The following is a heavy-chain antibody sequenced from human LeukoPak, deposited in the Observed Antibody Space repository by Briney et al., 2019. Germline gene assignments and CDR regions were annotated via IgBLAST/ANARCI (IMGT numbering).Heavy chain of an antibody. Sequence: PGGSLRLSCAASGFTFSSYGMPWVRQAPGKGLEWVAVIWYDGSNKYYADSVKGRFTISRDNSKNTLYLQMNSLRAEDTAVYYCASDGYYYDSSGYYFDYWGQGTLVTVSS. CDR1: GFTFSSYG. CDR2: IWYDGSNK. J-gene: IGHJ4*02. V-gene: IGHV3-33*01. CDR3: ASDGYYYDSSGYYFDY. D-gene: IGHD3-22*01.